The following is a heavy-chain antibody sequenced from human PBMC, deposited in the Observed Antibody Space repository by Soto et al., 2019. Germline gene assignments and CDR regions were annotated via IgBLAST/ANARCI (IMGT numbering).Heavy chain of an antibody. J-gene: IGHJ6*02. V-gene: IGHV3-30*18. CDR2: ISYDGSNK. D-gene: IGHD3-3*01. CDR1: GFTFSSYG. CDR3: AKDGVLRFLEWLFPSYGMDV. Sequence: SLRLSCAASGFTFSSYGMHWVRQAPGKGLEWVAVISYDGSNKYYADSVKGRFTISRDNSKSTLYLQMNSLRAEDTAVYYCAKDGVLRFLEWLFPSYGMDVWGQGTTVTVSS.